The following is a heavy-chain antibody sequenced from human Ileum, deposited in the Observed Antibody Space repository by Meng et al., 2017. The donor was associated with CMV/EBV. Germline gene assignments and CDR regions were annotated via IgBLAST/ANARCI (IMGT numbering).Heavy chain of an antibody. V-gene: IGHV3-20*04. J-gene: IGHJ4*02. CDR3: ATVAETRYCSGGSCYTFFDY. D-gene: IGHD2-15*01. Sequence: GGSLRLSCAASGFNFGDYGMSWVRQAPGKGLEWVSTINWNSGYTRYAESVKGRFTISRDNTKNSLYLQMNSVRAEDTALYYCATVAETRYCSGGSCYTFFDYWGQGSLVTVSS. CDR2: INWNSGYT. CDR1: GFNFGDYG.